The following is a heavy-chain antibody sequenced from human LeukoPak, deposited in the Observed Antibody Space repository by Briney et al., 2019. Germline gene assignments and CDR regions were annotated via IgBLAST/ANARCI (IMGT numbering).Heavy chain of an antibody. J-gene: IGHJ4*02. CDR3: ARSEPLGVHDSLS. Sequence: PSETLSLTCAVSGGSISSSSLYLGWIRQPPGKGLDWIGSIYYSGSTYYNPSLKSRVTISVDTSKNQFSLKLSSVTAADTAVYYCARSEPLGVHDSLSWRQGTLVTVSS. CDR1: GGSISSSSLY. V-gene: IGHV4-39*01. D-gene: IGHD5/OR15-5a*01. CDR2: IYYSGST.